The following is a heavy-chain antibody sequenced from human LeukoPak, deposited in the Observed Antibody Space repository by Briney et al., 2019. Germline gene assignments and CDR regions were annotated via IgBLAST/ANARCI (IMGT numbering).Heavy chain of an antibody. CDR2: TYYRSKWHN. D-gene: IGHD1-1*01. CDR3: ASGTAANGMDV. V-gene: IGHV6-1*01. Sequence: SQTLSLTCAISGDSVSSNSGAWNWIRQSPSRGLEWLGRTYYRSKWHNEYAVSLRSRITINPDTSKNQFSLQLNSVSPEDTAVYCCASGTAANGMDVWGQGTTVTVSS. J-gene: IGHJ6*02. CDR1: GDSVSSNSGA.